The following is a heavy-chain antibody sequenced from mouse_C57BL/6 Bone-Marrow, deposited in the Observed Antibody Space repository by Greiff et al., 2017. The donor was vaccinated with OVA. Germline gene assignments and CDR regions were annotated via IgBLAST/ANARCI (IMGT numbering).Heavy chain of an antibody. D-gene: IGHD2-4*01. J-gene: IGHJ2*01. CDR2: IWSGGST. CDR1: GFSLTSYG. V-gene: IGHV2-2*01. Sequence: QVQLKESGPGLVQPSQSLSITCTVSGFSLTSYGVHWVRQSPGKGLEWLGVIWSGGSTDYNAAFISRLSISKDNAKSQVFLKRNSLQADDTAIDYCARNYDYYFDDWGQGTTLTVSS. CDR3: ARNYDYYFDD.